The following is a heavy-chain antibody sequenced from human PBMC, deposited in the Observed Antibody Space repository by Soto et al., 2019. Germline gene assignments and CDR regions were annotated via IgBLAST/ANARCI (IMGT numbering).Heavy chain of an antibody. CDR2: IWYDGSNK. CDR3: ARDSGGGATFFDY. V-gene: IGHV3-33*01. D-gene: IGHD1-26*01. CDR1: GFTFSNYG. Sequence: QVQLVESGGGVVQPGRSLRLSCAASGFTFSNYGMHWVRQAPGKGLEWVAVIWYDGSNKYYADSVKGRFTISRDNSKNMLYLQMNSLRAEDTAVFYCARDSGGGATFFDYWGQGTLVTVSS. J-gene: IGHJ4*02.